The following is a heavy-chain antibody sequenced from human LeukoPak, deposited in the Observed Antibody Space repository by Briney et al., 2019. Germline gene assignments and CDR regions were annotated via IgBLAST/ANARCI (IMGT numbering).Heavy chain of an antibody. CDR2: ISGSGGST. J-gene: IGHJ4*02. D-gene: IGHD3-3*01. CDR3: ARHDFWSGFKGGDY. Sequence: GGSLRLSCAASGFTFSSYGMSWVRQAPGKGLEWVSAISGSGGSTYYADSVKGRFTISRDNSKNTLYLQMNSLRAKDTAFYYCARHDFWSGFKGGDYWGQGTLVTVSS. V-gene: IGHV3-23*01. CDR1: GFTFSSYG.